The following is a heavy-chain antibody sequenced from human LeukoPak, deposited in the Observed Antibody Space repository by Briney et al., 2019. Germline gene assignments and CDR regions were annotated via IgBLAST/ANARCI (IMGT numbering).Heavy chain of an antibody. CDR1: GGTFSRSA. D-gene: IGHD3-10*01. V-gene: IGHV1-69*05. CDR2: IIPIFGTA. CDR3: ARGLSAGVEVYYYYMDV. Sequence: GSSVKVSCKASGGTFSRSAISWVRQAPGQGLEWMGRIIPIFGTANYAQKFQGRVTITTDESTNTAYMELSSLRSEDTAVYYCARGLSAGVEVYYYYMDVWGKGTAVTVSS. J-gene: IGHJ6*03.